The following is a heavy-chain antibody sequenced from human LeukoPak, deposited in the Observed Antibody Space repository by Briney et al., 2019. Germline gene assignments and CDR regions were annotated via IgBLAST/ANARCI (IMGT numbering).Heavy chain of an antibody. Sequence: GGSLRLSCAASRFTFSNYEMHWVRQASGKGLEWVGRIRDKGYGHATAYAASVKGRFTLSRDDSKNTAYLQMNSLKTEDTALYYCTTPNEGNWFDPWGQGTLVTVSS. V-gene: IGHV3-73*01. J-gene: IGHJ5*02. CDR2: IRDKGYGHAT. CDR3: TTPNEGNWFDP. D-gene: IGHD2-8*01. CDR1: RFTFSNYE.